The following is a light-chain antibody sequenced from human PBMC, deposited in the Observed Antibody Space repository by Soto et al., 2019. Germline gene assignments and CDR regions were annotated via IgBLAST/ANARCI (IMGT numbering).Light chain of an antibody. CDR1: KSDIGVYDF. CDR3: KSYAGRNTYV. Sequence: QSALTQPPSASGSPGQSVTISCTGTKSDIGVYDFVSWYQHHPGKAPRLIIYEVVQRPSGVPDRFSGSKSGNTASLTVSRLQAADEADYFCKSYAGRNTYVFGSGTKVTVL. J-gene: IGLJ1*01. CDR2: EVV. V-gene: IGLV2-8*01.